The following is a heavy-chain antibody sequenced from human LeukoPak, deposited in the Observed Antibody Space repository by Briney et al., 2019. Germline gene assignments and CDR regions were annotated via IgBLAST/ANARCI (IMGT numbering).Heavy chain of an antibody. CDR3: TRDEAESGAMTTVTIGA. D-gene: IGHD4-17*01. Sequence: GRSLRLSCTASGFTFGDYAMSWFRQAPGKGLEWVGFIRSKAYGGTTEYAASVKGRFTISRDDSKSIAYLQMNSLKTEDTAVYYCTRDEAESGAMTTVTIGAWGQGTMVTVSS. CDR2: IRSKAYGGTT. V-gene: IGHV3-49*03. CDR1: GFTFGDYA. J-gene: IGHJ3*01.